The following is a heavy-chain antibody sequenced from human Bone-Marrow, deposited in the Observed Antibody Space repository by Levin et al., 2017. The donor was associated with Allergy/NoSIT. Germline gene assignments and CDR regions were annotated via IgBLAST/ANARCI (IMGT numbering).Heavy chain of an antibody. CDR2: INSSGGNT. Sequence: GESLKISCKASGYTFTSYYMHWVRQAPGQGLEWMGIINSSGGNTSYAQKFQGRVTMTRDTSTSTVYMEMSSLRSEDTAVYYCARVRISGGDHHDAFDIWGQGTMVTVSS. J-gene: IGHJ3*02. D-gene: IGHD4-17*01. CDR1: GYTFTSYY. CDR3: ARVRISGGDHHDAFDI. V-gene: IGHV1-46*01.